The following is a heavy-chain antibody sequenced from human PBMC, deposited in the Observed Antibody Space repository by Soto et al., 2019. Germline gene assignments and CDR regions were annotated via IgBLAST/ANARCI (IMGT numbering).Heavy chain of an antibody. CDR2: IYYSGST. V-gene: IGHV4-59*08. J-gene: IGHJ2*01. Sequence: QVQLQESGPGLVKPSETLSLTCTVSGGSISSYYWSWIRQPPGKGLEWIGYIYYSGSTNYNPSLKSRVTISVDTSKNQFSLKLSSVTAADTAVYYCASHDYGASKRYFDLWGRGTLVTVSS. D-gene: IGHD4-17*01. CDR1: GGSISSYY. CDR3: ASHDYGASKRYFDL.